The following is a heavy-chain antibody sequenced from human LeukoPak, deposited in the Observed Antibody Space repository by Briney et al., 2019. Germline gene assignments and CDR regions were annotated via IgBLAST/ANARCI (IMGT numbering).Heavy chain of an antibody. CDR3: ARRTPATSKAVAGSFLTYQDNTFDI. D-gene: IGHD6-19*01. J-gene: IGHJ3*02. Sequence: SETLSLTCTVSGDSISNFWWYWIRNPPGQGLDWVGYIYNTWGTYNYPTLSSRLTISLDTSKNQFSLKLSPVTATDTAGYYSARRTPATSKAVAGSFLTYQDNTFDIWGHGTMVTVSS. CDR1: GDSISNFW. V-gene: IGHV4-59*01. CDR2: IYNTWGT.